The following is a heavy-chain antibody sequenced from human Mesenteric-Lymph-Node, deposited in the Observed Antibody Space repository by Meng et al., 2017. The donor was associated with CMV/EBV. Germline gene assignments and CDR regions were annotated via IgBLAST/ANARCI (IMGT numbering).Heavy chain of an antibody. D-gene: IGHD6-13*01. CDR1: GFSFNSYW. CDR2: VDSDGTST. J-gene: IGHJ2*01. CDR3: VRVAKYTSSWYTYWYFDL. Sequence: GESLKISCAASGFSFNSYWMHWVRQPPGKGLVWVSRVDSDGTSTDYADSVKGRFTISRDNAKNTLYLQMNSLRAEDTAVYYCVRVAKYTSSWYTYWYFDLWGLGTLVTVSS. V-gene: IGHV3-74*01.